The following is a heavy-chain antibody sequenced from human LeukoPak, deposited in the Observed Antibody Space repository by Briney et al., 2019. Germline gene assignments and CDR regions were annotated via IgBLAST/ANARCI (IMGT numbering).Heavy chain of an antibody. CDR3: ARGGDGYNFDAFDI. V-gene: IGHV3-30-3*01. CDR1: GFTFSSYV. Sequence: GSLRLSCSVSGFTFSSYVMHWVRQAPGKGLEWVTGISYDGTNKYYADSVKGRFTISRDNSKNTLYLQMNSLRAEDTAVYYCARGGDGYNFDAFDIWGQGTMVTVSS. CDR2: ISYDGTNK. J-gene: IGHJ3*02. D-gene: IGHD5-24*01.